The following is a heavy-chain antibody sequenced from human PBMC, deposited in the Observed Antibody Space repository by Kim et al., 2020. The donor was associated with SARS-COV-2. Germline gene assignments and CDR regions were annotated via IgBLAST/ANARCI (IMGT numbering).Heavy chain of an antibody. D-gene: IGHD2-21*01. J-gene: IGHJ4*02. Sequence: PSLKSRVTISVDKSKNQVSLKLSAVTAADTAVYYCARQPSDVVVAGKFDYWGQGTLVTVSS. CDR3: ARQPSDVVVAGKFDY. V-gene: IGHV4-4*02.